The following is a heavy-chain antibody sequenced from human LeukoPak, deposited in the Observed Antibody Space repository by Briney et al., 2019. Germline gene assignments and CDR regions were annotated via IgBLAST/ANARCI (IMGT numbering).Heavy chain of an antibody. CDR3: ARRGEGPIGGIGY. J-gene: IGHJ4*02. CDR2: IHPGDSDT. Sequence: GESLKISCKGSGYSFANYWIGWVRQMPGKGXXXXXXIHPGDSDTRYSPSFQGQVTISAEKSISTAYLQWNSLKASDTAMYYCARRGEGPIGGIGYWGQGTLVTVSS. D-gene: IGHD3-10*01. CDR1: GYSFANYW. V-gene: IGHV5-51*01.